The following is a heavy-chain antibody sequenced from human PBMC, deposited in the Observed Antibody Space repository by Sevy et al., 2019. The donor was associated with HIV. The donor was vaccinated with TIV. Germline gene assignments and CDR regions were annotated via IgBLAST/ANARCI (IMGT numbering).Heavy chain of an antibody. V-gene: IGHV3-64*02. CDR2: ISSNGGST. CDR1: GFTFSSYA. J-gene: IGHJ4*02. CDR3: ARGGYDSSGYYYDTMVDY. Sequence: GGSLRLSCAASGFTFSSYAMHWVRRAPGKGLEYVSAISSNGGSTYHAESVKGRFTISRDNSKNTLYLQMGSVRAEDTAVYYCARGGYDSSGYYYDTMVDYWGQGTLVTVSS. D-gene: IGHD3-22*01.